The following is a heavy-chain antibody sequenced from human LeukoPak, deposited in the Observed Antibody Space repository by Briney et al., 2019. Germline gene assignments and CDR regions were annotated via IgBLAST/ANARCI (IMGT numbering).Heavy chain of an antibody. Sequence: GGSLRLSCAVSGFTFSAYGMHWVRQAPGKGLEWVAVISYDGSYQAYADSVKGRFTVSRDSSKNTLYLQLNSLRPEDTGLYYCARERRRDGYNYKDYWGQGTQISVSS. V-gene: IGHV3-30*04. D-gene: IGHD5-24*01. CDR1: GFTFSAYG. CDR3: ARERRRDGYNYKDY. J-gene: IGHJ4*02. CDR2: ISYDGSYQ.